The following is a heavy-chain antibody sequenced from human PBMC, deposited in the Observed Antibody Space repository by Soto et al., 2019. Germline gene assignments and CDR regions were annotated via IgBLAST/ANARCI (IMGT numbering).Heavy chain of an antibody. CDR1: GVTIRGYY. CDR3: ASGTLSTIAAPDS. D-gene: IGHD6-13*01. CDR2: IYYTGCT. J-gene: IGHJ4*02. V-gene: IGHV4-59*01. Sequence: QVQLQESGPGLVKPSETLSLTCNVSGVTIRGYYWNWIRQPPGKTLEWIGSIYYTGCTNYNPSPKIRATISVDTSKNPFSLKLNSLTDADTAVYYCASGTLSTIAAPDSWGQGTLVTVSS.